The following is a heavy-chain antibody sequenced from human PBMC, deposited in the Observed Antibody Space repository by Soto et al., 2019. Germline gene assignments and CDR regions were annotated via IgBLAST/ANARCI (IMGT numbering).Heavy chain of an antibody. Sequence: QVQLVESGGGVVQPGRSLRLSCAASGFTFSSYNMHWVRRAPGKGLEWVALISYDDGSNKYYTDSVKGRFTISRDNSKGILYLQMDSLRREDTAVYYWVRTTAVAVTLEVDYWGEGALVYVSS. CDR3: VRTTAVAVTLEVDY. CDR1: GFTFSSYN. J-gene: IGHJ4*02. V-gene: IGHV3-30*04. D-gene: IGHD6-19*01. CDR2: ISYDDGSNK.